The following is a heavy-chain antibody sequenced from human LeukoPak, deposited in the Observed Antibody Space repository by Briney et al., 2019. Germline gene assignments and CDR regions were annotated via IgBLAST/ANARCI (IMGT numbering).Heavy chain of an antibody. CDR2: IYYSGST. CDR3: ARVRGIQLQHYFDY. J-gene: IGHJ4*02. CDR1: RGSITPYY. Sequence: SETLSLTCTVSRGSITPYYWTWIRQPPGKGLEWIGYIYYSGSTNYNPSLKSRVTISVDTSKNQFSLKLSSVTAADTAVYYCARVRGIQLQHYFDYWGQGTLVTVSS. D-gene: IGHD5-18*01. V-gene: IGHV4-59*12.